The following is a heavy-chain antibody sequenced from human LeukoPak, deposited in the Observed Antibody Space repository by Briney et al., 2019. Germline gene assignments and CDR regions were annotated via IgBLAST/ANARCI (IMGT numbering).Heavy chain of an antibody. CDR1: GGSISSGSYY. V-gene: IGHV4-61*02. J-gene: IGHJ6*03. D-gene: IGHD2/OR15-2a*01. CDR3: ARSGTVINYMDV. CDR2: IYTSGST. Sequence: SETLSLTCTVSGGSISSGSYYWSWIRQPAGKGLEWIGRIYTSGSTNYNPSLKSRVTISVDTSKNQFSLKLSSVTAADTAVYYCARSGTVINYMDVWGKGTTVTISS.